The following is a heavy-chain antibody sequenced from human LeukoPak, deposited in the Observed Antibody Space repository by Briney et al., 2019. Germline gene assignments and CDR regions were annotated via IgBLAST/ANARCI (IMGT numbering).Heavy chain of an antibody. CDR3: ARGGSRSIAVAGTFRGIDY. D-gene: IGHD6-19*01. J-gene: IGHJ4*02. CDR1: GGSFSGYY. Sequence: SETLSLTCAVYGGSFSGYYWSWIRQPPGKGLEWIGYIYYSGSTNYNPSLKSRVTISVDTSKNQFSLKLSSVTAADTAVYYCARGGSRSIAVAGTFRGIDYWGQGTLVTVSS. V-gene: IGHV4-59*01. CDR2: IYYSGST.